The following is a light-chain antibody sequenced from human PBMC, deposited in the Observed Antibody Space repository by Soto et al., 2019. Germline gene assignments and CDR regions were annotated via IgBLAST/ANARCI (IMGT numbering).Light chain of an antibody. Sequence: QSALTQPASVSGSPGQSVTISCTGTSSDVGGYNPVSWYQQHPDKAPKFMIYDVSKRPSGVPDRFSGSKSGNTASLTISGLQAEDEAEYYCCSYAGSDTHYVFGTGTKLTVL. CDR2: DVS. CDR3: CSYAGSDTHYV. J-gene: IGLJ1*01. CDR1: SSDVGGYNP. V-gene: IGLV2-11*01.